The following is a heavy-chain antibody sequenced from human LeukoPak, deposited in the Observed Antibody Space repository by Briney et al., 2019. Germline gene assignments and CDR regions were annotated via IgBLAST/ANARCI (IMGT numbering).Heavy chain of an antibody. CDR1: GGSISSYY. Sequence: SETLSLTCTVSGGSISSYYWSRIRQPPGKGLEWIGEINHSGSTNYNPSLKGRVTISVDTSKNQFSLKLSSVTAADTAVYYCARAFYGDYEVADAFDIWGQGTMVTVSS. V-gene: IGHV4-34*01. CDR3: ARAFYGDYEVADAFDI. J-gene: IGHJ3*02. D-gene: IGHD4-17*01. CDR2: INHSGST.